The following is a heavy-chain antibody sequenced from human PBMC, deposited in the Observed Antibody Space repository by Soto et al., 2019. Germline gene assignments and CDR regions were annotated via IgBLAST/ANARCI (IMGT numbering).Heavy chain of an antibody. J-gene: IGHJ6*02. D-gene: IGHD6-19*01. Sequence: PGGSLRLSCAASGFTFSSYEMNWVRQAPGKGLEWVSYISSSGSTIYYADSVKGRFTISRDNAKNSLYLQMNSLRAEDTAVYYCAGDFGISSGWLGPEYYYYYGMDVWGQGTTVTVSS. CDR2: ISSSGSTI. CDR1: GFTFSSYE. CDR3: AGDFGISSGWLGPEYYYYYGMDV. V-gene: IGHV3-48*03.